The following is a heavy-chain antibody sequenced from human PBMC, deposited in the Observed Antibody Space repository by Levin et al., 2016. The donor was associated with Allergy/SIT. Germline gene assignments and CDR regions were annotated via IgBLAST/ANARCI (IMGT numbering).Heavy chain of an antibody. V-gene: IGHV1-69*04. Sequence: WVRQAPGQGLEWMGRIIPISGIVNYAQKFQARVTITADKSTTTAYMELTSLRSEDTAVYYCAREGTPLRFLEWWGQGTLVTVSS. CDR2: IIPISGIV. J-gene: IGHJ4*02. D-gene: IGHD3-3*01. CDR3: AREGTPLRFLEW.